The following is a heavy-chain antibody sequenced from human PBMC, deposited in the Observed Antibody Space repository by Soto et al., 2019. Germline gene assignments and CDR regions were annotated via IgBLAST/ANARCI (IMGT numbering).Heavy chain of an antibody. V-gene: IGHV3-23*01. J-gene: IGHJ4*02. D-gene: IGHD4-4*01. Sequence: GGSLRLSCAASGFTFSSYAMSWVRQAPGKGLEWVSAISGSGGSTYYADSVKGRFTISRDNSKNTLYLQMNSLRAEDTAVYYCAKYSFIIGGDYSNRPLDYWGQGTLVTVSS. CDR2: ISGSGGST. CDR3: AKYSFIIGGDYSNRPLDY. CDR1: GFTFSSYA.